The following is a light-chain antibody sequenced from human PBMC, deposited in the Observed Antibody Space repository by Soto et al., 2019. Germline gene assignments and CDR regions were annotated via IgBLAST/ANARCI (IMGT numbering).Light chain of an antibody. CDR3: QQYSNWPT. Sequence: EIRSTQSPSTLSVSPGERATLSCRASQSVSRNLAWYQQRPGQAPRLLISGASTRATGIAARFSGSGSGREFTLTISSLQSEDSALYYCQQYSNWPTFGQGTRLEIK. CDR1: QSVSRN. J-gene: IGKJ5*01. V-gene: IGKV3-15*01. CDR2: GAS.